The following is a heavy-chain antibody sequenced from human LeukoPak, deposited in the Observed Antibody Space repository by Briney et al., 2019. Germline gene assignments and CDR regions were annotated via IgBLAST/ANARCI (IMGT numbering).Heavy chain of an antibody. CDR3: ARDSSGPVSPVRRQDY. CDR1: GYTLSDYG. J-gene: IGHJ4*02. D-gene: IGHD6-6*01. Sequence: GASVKVSCKASGYTLSDYGVSWVRQAPGQGLEWMGWINTYNGATNYAPKLQGRVTMTTDRSSNTAYMELRSLRSDDTAVFFCARDSSGPVSPVRRQDYWGQGTLVTVSS. V-gene: IGHV1-18*01. CDR2: INTYNGAT.